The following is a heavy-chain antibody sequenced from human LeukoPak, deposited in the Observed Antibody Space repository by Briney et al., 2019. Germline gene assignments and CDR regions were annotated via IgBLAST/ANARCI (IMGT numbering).Heavy chain of an antibody. J-gene: IGHJ4*02. CDR1: GGSFSGYY. Sequence: ASETLSLTCAVYGGSFSGYYWSWIRQPPGKGLGWIGEINHSGSTNYNPSLKSRVTISVDTSKNQFSLKLSSVTAADTAVYYCARGDNVVPAAVSGHRAPNIFDYWGQGTLVTVSS. CDR2: INHSGST. V-gene: IGHV4-34*01. D-gene: IGHD2-2*01. CDR3: ARGDNVVPAAVSGHRAPNIFDY.